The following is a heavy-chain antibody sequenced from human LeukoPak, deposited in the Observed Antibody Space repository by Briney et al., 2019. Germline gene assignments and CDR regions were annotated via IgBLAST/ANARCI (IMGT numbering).Heavy chain of an antibody. D-gene: IGHD2-15*01. V-gene: IGHV4-34*01. CDR3: ARSGYCSGGSCYFDY. CDR1: GGSFSGYY. CDR2: INHSGST. Sequence: PSETLSLTCAVYGGSFSGYYWSWIRQPPGKGLEWIGEINHSGSTNYNPSLKSRVTISVDTSENQFSLKLSSVTAADTAVYYCARSGYCSGGSCYFDYWGQGTLVTVSS. J-gene: IGHJ4*02.